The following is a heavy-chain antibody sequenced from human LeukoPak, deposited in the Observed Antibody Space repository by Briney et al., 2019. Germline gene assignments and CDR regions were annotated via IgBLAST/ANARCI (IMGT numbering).Heavy chain of an antibody. CDR1: GHTFTSYG. D-gene: IGHD2-15*01. Sequence: ASVKVSCKASGHTFTSYGISWVRQAPGQGLEWMGWISAYNGNTNYAQKLQGRVTMTTDTSTSTAYMELRSLRSDDTAVYYCAREEAEGYCSGGSCYYSLRGIDYWGQGTLVTVSS. CDR3: AREEAEGYCSGGSCYYSLRGIDY. CDR2: ISAYNGNT. V-gene: IGHV1-18*01. J-gene: IGHJ4*02.